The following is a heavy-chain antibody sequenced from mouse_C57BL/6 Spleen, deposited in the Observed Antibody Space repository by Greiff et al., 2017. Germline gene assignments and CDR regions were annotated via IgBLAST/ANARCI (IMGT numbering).Heavy chain of an antibody. CDR1: GFSFPSHA. CDR2: RWTCGGT. CDR3: AGNGYGSSYCALDD. D-gene: IGHD1-1*01. J-gene: IGHJ4*01. Sequence: VQLVASGPCPVAPSPSLSITFPVSGFSFPSHAISRVRPPPGKGLEWLGVRWTCGGTNYKSALKTRLGTSKDNSKSPVFLKLNSLQTDDTARYYCAGNGYGSSYCALDDWGQGTSVTVSS. V-gene: IGHV2-9-1*01.